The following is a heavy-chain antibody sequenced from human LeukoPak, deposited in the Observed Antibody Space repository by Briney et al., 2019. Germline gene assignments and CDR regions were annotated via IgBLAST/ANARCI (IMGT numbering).Heavy chain of an antibody. Sequence: SETLSLTCTVSGGSISSSSYYWGWIRQPPGKGLEWIGSIYYSGSTYYNPSLKSRVTISVDTSKNQFSLKLSSVTAADTAVYYCARRAHEFGYGSGSPHPYYYYYMDVWGKGTTVTVSS. CDR3: ARRAHEFGYGSGSPHPYYYYYMDV. J-gene: IGHJ6*03. CDR2: IYYSGST. CDR1: GGSISSSSYY. V-gene: IGHV4-39*01. D-gene: IGHD3-10*01.